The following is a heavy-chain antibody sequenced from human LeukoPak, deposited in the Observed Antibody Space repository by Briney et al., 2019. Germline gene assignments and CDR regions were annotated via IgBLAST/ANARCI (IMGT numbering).Heavy chain of an antibody. CDR3: AKEAVENFDH. V-gene: IGHV3-48*03. Sequence: GGSLRLSCVASGFTFSSYEMNWVRQAPGKGLEWISYMSGSGSTIHYADSVKGRFTISRDNSKNTLDMQMNNLRAEDTAVYYCAKEAVENFDHWGQGTLVTVSS. CDR1: GFTFSSYE. J-gene: IGHJ4*02. CDR2: MSGSGSTI.